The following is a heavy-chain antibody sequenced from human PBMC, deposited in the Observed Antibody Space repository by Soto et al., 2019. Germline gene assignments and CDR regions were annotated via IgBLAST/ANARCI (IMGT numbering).Heavy chain of an antibody. V-gene: IGHV3-21*01. CDR3: ARESEDLTSNFDY. CDR2: ISSTTNYI. J-gene: IGHJ4*02. Sequence: EVQLVESGGGLVKPGGSLRLSCAASGFTFTRYSMNWVRQAPGKGLEWVSSISSTTNYIYYGDSMKGRFTISRDNAKKSTEPEMNSLRAEDTAVYYCARESEDLTSNFDYWGQGTLVTVSS. CDR1: GFTFTRYS.